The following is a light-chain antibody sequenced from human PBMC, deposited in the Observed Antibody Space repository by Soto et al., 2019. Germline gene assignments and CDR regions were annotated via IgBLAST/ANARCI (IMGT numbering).Light chain of an antibody. CDR3: QVWDSSTVV. CDR1: NIGSKN. Sequence: SYELTQPLSVSVALGQTARITCGGNNIGSKNVHWYHQKPGQAPVLGIYRDSNRPSGIPERFSGSNSGNTATLTSSRAQAGDEADYYCQVWDSSTVVFGGGTKLTVL. V-gene: IGLV3-9*01. CDR2: RDS. J-gene: IGLJ2*01.